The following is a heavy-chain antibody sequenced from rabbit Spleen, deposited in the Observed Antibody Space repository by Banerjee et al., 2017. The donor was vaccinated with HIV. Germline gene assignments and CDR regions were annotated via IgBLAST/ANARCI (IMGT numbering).Heavy chain of an antibody. CDR3: ARDAGTSFSTYGMDL. J-gene: IGHJ6*01. D-gene: IGHD8-1*01. V-gene: IGHV1S45*01. CDR1: GLDFSSSYW. Sequence: QEQLEESGGDLVKPGASLTLTCMSSGLDFSSSYWICWVRQAPGKGLEWVACIDTGRRGTTYYASWAKGRFTISRASSTTVTLQMTSLTAADTATYFCARDAGTSFSTYGMDLWGQGTLVTVS. CDR2: IDTGRRGTT.